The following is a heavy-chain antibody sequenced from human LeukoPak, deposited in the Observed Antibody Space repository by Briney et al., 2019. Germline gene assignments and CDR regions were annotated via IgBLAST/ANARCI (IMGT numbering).Heavy chain of an antibody. J-gene: IGHJ6*02. V-gene: IGHV1-18*01. CDR3: ARDPGTSYYYYGMDV. Sequence: ASVKVSCKASGYTFSSYGISWVRQAPGQGLEWMGWISAYNGNTNFAQEFQGRVTMTTDTSTSTAYMELRSLRSDDTAVYYCARDPGTSYYYYGMDVWGQGTTVTVSS. D-gene: IGHD6-13*01. CDR1: GYTFSSYG. CDR2: ISAYNGNT.